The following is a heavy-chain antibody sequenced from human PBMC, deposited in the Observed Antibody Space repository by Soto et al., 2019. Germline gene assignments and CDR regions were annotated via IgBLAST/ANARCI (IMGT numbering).Heavy chain of an antibody. J-gene: IGHJ4*02. V-gene: IGHV1-18*01. D-gene: IGHD2-21*02. CDR1: GYTFTNAG. CDR3: ARGPYGDRYFDY. Sequence: ASVKVSCKASGYTFTNAGISWVRQAPGQGLEWLGWINTDNGNTNYAQHLQGRVTLTTDTSTSTAYMDLRSLRSDDTAVYHCARGPYGDRYFDYWGQGTLVTVSS. CDR2: INTDNGNT.